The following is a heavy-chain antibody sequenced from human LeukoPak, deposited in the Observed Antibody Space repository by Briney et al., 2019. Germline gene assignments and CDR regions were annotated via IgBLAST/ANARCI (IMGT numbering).Heavy chain of an antibody. D-gene: IGHD4-11*01. J-gene: IGHJ6*03. V-gene: IGHV4-34*01. CDR3: ARALHPLHAKHYYYYYYTDV. Sequence: SETLSLTCAVYGGSFSGYYWSWIRQPPGKRLEWIGEIKHSGSTNYNPSLKSRVTISVDTSKNQFSLKLSSVTAADTAVYYCARALHPLHAKHYYYYYYTDVWGKGTTVTVSS. CDR1: GGSFSGYY. CDR2: IKHSGST.